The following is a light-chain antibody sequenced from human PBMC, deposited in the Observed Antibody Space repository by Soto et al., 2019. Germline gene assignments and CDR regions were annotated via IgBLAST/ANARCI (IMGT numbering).Light chain of an antibody. CDR1: ESVFGY. Sequence: EVVLTQSPATLSLSPGERATLSCRASESVFGYLAWYQHKPGQAPRLLIYDASNRATGVPARFSGSGSGTDFTLTISSLEPGDFAVYYCQQRYRWPPITFGQGTRLEIK. CDR2: DAS. CDR3: QQRYRWPPIT. V-gene: IGKV3-11*01. J-gene: IGKJ5*01.